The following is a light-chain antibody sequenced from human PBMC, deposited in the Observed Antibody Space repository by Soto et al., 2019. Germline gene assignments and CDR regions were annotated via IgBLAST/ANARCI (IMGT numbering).Light chain of an antibody. Sequence: DIVMTQSPDSLAVSLGERATINCKSSQNVLNRANDKNYIAWYQQKPGQPPNLLIYWASTRESDVPDRFSGSGFAQDFDLTFSSLQAGDVAVYLWQQSFNTTLTFGGGTKVEIK. V-gene: IGKV4-1*01. CDR2: WAS. J-gene: IGKJ4*01. CDR1: QNVLNRANDKNY. CDR3: QQSFNTTLT.